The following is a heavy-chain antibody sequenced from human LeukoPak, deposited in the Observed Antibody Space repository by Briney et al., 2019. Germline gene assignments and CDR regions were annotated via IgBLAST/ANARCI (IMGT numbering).Heavy chain of an antibody. D-gene: IGHD2-2*01. Sequence: PAGTLSLTCAVSGGSISSSNWWSWVRQPPGKGLEWIGEIYHSGSTNYNPSLKSRVTISVDTSKNQFSLKLSSVTAADTAVYYCAGRYCSSTSCYGAFDIWGQGTMVTVSS. CDR3: AGRYCSSTSCYGAFDI. V-gene: IGHV4-4*02. CDR1: GGSISSSNW. J-gene: IGHJ3*02. CDR2: IYHSGST.